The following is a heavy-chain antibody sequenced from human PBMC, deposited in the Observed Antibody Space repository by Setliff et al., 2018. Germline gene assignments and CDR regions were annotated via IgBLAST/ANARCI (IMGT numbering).Heavy chain of an antibody. CDR3: ARGGGYGSGGSFHNAPFDY. Sequence: TLSLTCAVYGGSFSTYYWIWIRQPPGKGLEWIGEINHSGSTNYNPSLKSRVTISVDTSKNQFSLKLSSVTAADTALYYCARGGGYGSGGSFHNAPFDYWGQGMLVTVS. CDR1: GGSFSTYY. J-gene: IGHJ4*02. V-gene: IGHV4-34*01. D-gene: IGHD3-10*01. CDR2: INHSGST.